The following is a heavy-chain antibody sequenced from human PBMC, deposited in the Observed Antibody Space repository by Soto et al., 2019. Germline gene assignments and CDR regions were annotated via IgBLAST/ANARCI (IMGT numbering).Heavy chain of an antibody. CDR2: ISLYSDGT. V-gene: IGHV1-18*01. Sequence: ASVKGSCKNSGYTFSTYGITWVRQAPGQPLEWLGWISLYSDGTNYAQKFQGRVSMTTDTSTTTAYMELRSLRSDDTAVYYCARVVPGAEAWFGPWGQGTLVTVSS. CDR1: GYTFSTYG. D-gene: IGHD2-2*01. J-gene: IGHJ5*02. CDR3: ARVVPGAEAWFGP.